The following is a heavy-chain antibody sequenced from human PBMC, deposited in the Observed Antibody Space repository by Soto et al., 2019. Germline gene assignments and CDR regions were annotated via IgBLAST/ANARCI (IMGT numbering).Heavy chain of an antibody. CDR2: IYYSGST. D-gene: IGHD1-26*01. CDR1: GYSISSSNW. CDR3: ARNGGSWVGATDY. J-gene: IGHJ4*02. V-gene: IGHV4-28*01. Sequence: QVQLQESGPGLVKPSDTLSLTCAVSGYSISSSNWWGWIRQPPGKGLEWIGYIYYSGSTYYNPSLKSRVXXSXDTXKNQFSLKLSSVTAVDTAVYYCARNGGSWVGATDYWGQGTLVTVSS.